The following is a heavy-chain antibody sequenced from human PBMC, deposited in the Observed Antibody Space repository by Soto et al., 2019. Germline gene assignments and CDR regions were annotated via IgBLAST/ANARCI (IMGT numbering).Heavy chain of an antibody. CDR2: IYYSGST. D-gene: IGHD3-22*01. Sequence: SETLSLTCTVSGGSISSGGYYWSWIRQHPGKGLEWIGYIYYSGSTYYNPSLKSRVTISVDTSKNQFSLKLSSVTAADTAVYYCAGGVRGYDSSGYSFDYWGQGTLVTSPQ. V-gene: IGHV4-31*03. CDR3: AGGVRGYDSSGYSFDY. J-gene: IGHJ4*02. CDR1: GGSISSGGYY.